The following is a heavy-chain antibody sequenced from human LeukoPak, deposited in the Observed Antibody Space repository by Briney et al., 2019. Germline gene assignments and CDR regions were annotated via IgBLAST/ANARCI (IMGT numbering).Heavy chain of an antibody. CDR2: IYHSGST. CDR3: ARDWSGPYYFDY. CDR1: GYSISSGYY. V-gene: IGHV4-38-2*02. D-gene: IGHD3-3*01. Sequence: SETLSLTCTVSGYSISSGYYWGWIRQPPGKGLEWIGSIYHSGSTYYNPSLKSRVTISVDTSKSQFSLKLTSVTAADTAVYYCARDWSGPYYFDYWGQGTLVTVSS. J-gene: IGHJ4*01.